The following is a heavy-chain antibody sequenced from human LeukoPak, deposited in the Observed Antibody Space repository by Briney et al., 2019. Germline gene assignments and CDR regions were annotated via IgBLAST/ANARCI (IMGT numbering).Heavy chain of an antibody. D-gene: IGHD6-13*01. V-gene: IGHV3-21*01. CDR3: ARDRLEHSSSWYAFPDY. Sequence: PGGTLRLSCAASGFTFSSYSMNWVRQAPGKGLEWVSSISSSSSYIYYADSVKGRFTISRDNHKNSLYLQMNSLRAEDTAVYYCARDRLEHSSSWYAFPDYWGQGTLVTVSS. CDR2: ISSSSSYI. J-gene: IGHJ4*02. CDR1: GFTFSSYS.